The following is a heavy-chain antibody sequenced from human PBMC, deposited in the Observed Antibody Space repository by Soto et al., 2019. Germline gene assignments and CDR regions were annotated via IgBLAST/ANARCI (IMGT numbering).Heavy chain of an antibody. CDR1: GFTFSNAW. D-gene: IGHD4-17*01. J-gene: IGHJ4*02. Sequence: GGSLRLSCAASGFTFSNAWMSWVRQAPGKGLEWVGRIKSKTDGGTTDYAAPVKGRFTISRDDSKNTLYLQMNSLKTEDTAVYYCTTGSGDYVSYYFDYWGQGTLVTVSS. CDR2: IKSKTDGGTT. V-gene: IGHV3-15*01. CDR3: TTGSGDYVSYYFDY.